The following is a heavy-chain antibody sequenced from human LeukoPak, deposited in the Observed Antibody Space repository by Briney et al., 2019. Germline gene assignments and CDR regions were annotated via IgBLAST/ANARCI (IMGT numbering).Heavy chain of an antibody. Sequence: GGSLRLSCAASGFTFSDYYMSWIRQAPGKGLEWVSAISGSGGSTYYADSVKGRFTISRDNSKNTLYLQMNSLRAEDTAVYYCAGSLYYYGSGSQRSLDYWGQGTLVTVSS. D-gene: IGHD3-10*01. CDR2: ISGSGGST. J-gene: IGHJ4*02. CDR1: GFTFSDYY. V-gene: IGHV3-23*01. CDR3: AGSLYYYGSGSQRSLDY.